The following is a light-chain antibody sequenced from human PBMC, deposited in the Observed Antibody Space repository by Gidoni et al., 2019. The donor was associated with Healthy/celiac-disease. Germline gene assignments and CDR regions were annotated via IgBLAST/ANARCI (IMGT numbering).Light chain of an antibody. CDR1: SGHSSYA. V-gene: IGLV4-69*01. Sequence: QLVLTQSPSASASLGASVKLTCTLSSGHSSYAIALHQQQPDKGPRYLMKLNSDGSHRKVDGIPDRFSGSSSVAERYLTISSLQSEDEADYYCQTWGTGSVVFGGGTKLTVL. J-gene: IGLJ2*01. CDR3: QTWGTGSVV. CDR2: LNSDGSH.